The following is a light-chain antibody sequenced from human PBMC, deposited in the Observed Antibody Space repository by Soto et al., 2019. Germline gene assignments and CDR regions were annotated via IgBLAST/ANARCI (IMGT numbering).Light chain of an antibody. J-gene: IGLJ1*01. CDR1: MRDVGAYNL. V-gene: IGLV2-14*01. Sequence: QSVLTQPASVSGSAGQSITISCSGTMRDVGAYNLVSWYQQHPGTAPKLIIYEVRNRPSGISSRFSGSRSGNTASLTISGLQPEDEGDYYCCSFAGSYAYVFGSGTKVTVL. CDR2: EVR. CDR3: CSFAGSYAYV.